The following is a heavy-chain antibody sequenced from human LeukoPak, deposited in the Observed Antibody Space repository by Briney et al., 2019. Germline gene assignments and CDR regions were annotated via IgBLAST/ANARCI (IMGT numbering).Heavy chain of an antibody. CDR3: AKDSGYDSGYDPLYVDY. D-gene: IGHD5-12*01. CDR1: GFTFSSYA. J-gene: IGHJ4*02. V-gene: IGHV3-23*01. Sequence: GGSLRLSYAASGFTFSSYAMSWVRQAPGKGLEWVSAISGSGGSTYYADSVKGRFTISRDNSKNTLYLQMNSLRAEDTAVYYCAKDSGYDSGYDPLYVDYWGQGTLVTVSS. CDR2: ISGSGGST.